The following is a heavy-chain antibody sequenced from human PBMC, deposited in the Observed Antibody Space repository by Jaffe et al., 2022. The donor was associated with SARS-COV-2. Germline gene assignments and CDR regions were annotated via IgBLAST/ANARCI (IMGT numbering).Heavy chain of an antibody. Sequence: EVQLVESGGGLVQPGESLKLSCVASGFNFSGSAMHWVRQASGKGLEWVGHIRSSANNYATGEGASVRGRFTISRDDSKNTAYLQMNSLKTEDTAVYYCTGLGGDYDFLDGYYGGEHFQHWGQGTLVTVSS. CDR2: IRSSANNYAT. J-gene: IGHJ1*01. V-gene: IGHV3-73*02. CDR3: TGLGGDYDFLDGYYGGEHFQH. D-gene: IGHD3-3*01. CDR1: GFNFSGSA.